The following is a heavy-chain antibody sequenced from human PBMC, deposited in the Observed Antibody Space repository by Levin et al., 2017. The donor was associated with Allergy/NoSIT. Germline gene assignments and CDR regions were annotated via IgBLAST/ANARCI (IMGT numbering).Heavy chain of an antibody. Sequence: PGGSLRLSCTASGFTFGDYAMSWVRQAPGKGLEWVGFIRSKAYGGTTEYAASVKGRFTISRDDSKSIAYLQMNSLKTEDTAVYYCTRRSKYYDFWSGYPDYWGQGTLVTVSS. V-gene: IGHV3-49*04. CDR1: GFTFGDYA. CDR2: IRSKAYGGTT. CDR3: TRRSKYYDFWSGYPDY. D-gene: IGHD3-3*01. J-gene: IGHJ4*02.